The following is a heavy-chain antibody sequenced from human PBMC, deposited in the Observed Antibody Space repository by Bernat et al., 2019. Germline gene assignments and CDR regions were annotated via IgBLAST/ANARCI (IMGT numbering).Heavy chain of an antibody. D-gene: IGHD2-15*01. CDR3: TSRIPVVPVTTDALDI. J-gene: IGHJ3*02. Sequence: EVQLVESGGGLVQPGESLRVSCAASGFTFSDHYMDWVRQAPGKGLEWVGRSRNKADSYTTEYAASVKGRFTISRDVSRNSVILQMNSLKTEDTAVYYCTSRIPVVPVTTDALDIWGQGAMVTVSS. CDR2: SRNKADSYTT. CDR1: GFTFSDHY. V-gene: IGHV3-72*01.